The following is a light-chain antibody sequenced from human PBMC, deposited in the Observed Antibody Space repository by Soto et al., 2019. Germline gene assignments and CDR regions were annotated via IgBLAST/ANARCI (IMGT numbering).Light chain of an antibody. CDR3: SSYAATNYYV. V-gene: IGLV2-8*01. CDR2: EVS. CDR1: SSDVGGYNY. J-gene: IGLJ1*01. Sequence: QSVLTQPPSASGSPGQSVTISCTGTSSDVGGYNYVSWYQQHPGKAPQLIIYEVSKRPSGVPDRFSGSKSGNTASLTVSGLQAEDEADYYCSSYAATNYYVFGSGTKLTVL.